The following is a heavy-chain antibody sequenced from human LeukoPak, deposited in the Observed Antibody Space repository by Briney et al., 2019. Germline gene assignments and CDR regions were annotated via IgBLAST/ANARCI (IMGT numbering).Heavy chain of an antibody. Sequence: SETLSLTCTVSGASISSSGGYYWSWIRQPAGKGLEWIGRIYTSGSTNYNPSLKSRVTISVDKSKNQFSLKLNSVTAADTAVYYCANRQHYESSGYFNDAFDVWGQGTMVTVSS. CDR3: ANRQHYESSGYFNDAFDV. V-gene: IGHV4-61*02. D-gene: IGHD3-22*01. CDR2: IYTSGST. CDR1: GASISSSGGYY. J-gene: IGHJ3*01.